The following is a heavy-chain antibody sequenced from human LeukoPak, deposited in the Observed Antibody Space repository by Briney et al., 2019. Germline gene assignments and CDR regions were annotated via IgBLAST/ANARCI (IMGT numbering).Heavy chain of an antibody. J-gene: IGHJ4*02. CDR2: ISYDGSNK. D-gene: IGHD3-22*01. CDR3: ARAPDRHYDSSGYVDY. Sequence: GGTLRLSCAASGFTFSSYAMHWVRQAPGKGLEWVAVISYDGSNKYYADSVKGRFTISRDNSKNTLYLQMNSLRAEDTAVYYCARAPDRHYDSSGYVDYWGQGTLVTVSS. V-gene: IGHV3-30*04. CDR1: GFTFSSYA.